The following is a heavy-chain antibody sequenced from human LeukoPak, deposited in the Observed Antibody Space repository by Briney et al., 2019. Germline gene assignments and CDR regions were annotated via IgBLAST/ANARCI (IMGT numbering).Heavy chain of an antibody. D-gene: IGHD3-10*01. CDR1: GFTFSSYS. CDR3: ARGRRLDYGSGSYYKLSVTLDY. J-gene: IGHJ4*02. Sequence: ARSLRVSCAASGFTFSSYSMNWVRQAPGKGVEWVSSIRSSSSDIYYADSVKGRFTISRDNAKNSLYLKMNSLRAEDTAVYYCARGRRLDYGSGSYYKLSVTLDYWGQGTLVTVSS. V-gene: IGHV3-21*01. CDR2: IRSSSSDI.